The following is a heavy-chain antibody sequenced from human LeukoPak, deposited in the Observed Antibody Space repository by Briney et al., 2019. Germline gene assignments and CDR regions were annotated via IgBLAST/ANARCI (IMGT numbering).Heavy chain of an antibody. J-gene: IGHJ4*02. CDR3: ARHLSGYQDY. V-gene: IGHV4-59*08. D-gene: IGHD3-22*01. CDR2: MHYTGNT. CDR1: GGSINSNY. Sequence: SQTLSLTCTVSGGSINSNYWSWIRQPPGKGLESIGYMHYTGNTNYNPSLKSRVTISVDRSKNQFSLKLSSVTAADTAVYYCARHLSGYQDYWGQGTLVTVSS.